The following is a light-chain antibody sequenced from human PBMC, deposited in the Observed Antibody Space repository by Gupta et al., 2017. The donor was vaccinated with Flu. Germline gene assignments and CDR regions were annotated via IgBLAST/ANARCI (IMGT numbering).Light chain of an antibody. CDR3: HQYNNWPLFT. V-gene: IGKV3-15*01. CDR2: GAS. Sequence: EIVMTQSPATLSVSPGERATLSCRASQSVSSNLAWYQQKPGQAPRLLIYGASTRATGIPARFSGRGSGTEFTLTISSLQSEDFAVYYCHQYNNWPLFTFGPGTKVDIK. CDR1: QSVSSN. J-gene: IGKJ3*01.